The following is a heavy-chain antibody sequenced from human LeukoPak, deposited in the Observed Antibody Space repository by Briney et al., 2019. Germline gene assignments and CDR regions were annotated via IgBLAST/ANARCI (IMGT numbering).Heavy chain of an antibody. CDR1: GFTFSSYS. D-gene: IGHD6-19*01. Sequence: GGSLRLSCAASGFTFSSYSMNWVRQAPGKGLEWVSSISSSSSYIYYADSVKGRFTISRDNAKNSLYLQMNSLRAEDTAVYYCARELSVAGAPNYRGQGTLVTVSS. J-gene: IGHJ4*02. V-gene: IGHV3-21*01. CDR3: ARELSVAGAPNY. CDR2: ISSSSSYI.